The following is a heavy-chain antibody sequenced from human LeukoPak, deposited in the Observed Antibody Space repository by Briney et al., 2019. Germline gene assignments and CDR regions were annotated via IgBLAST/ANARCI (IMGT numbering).Heavy chain of an antibody. CDR2: ISGYNGDT. CDR1: GYTFSKYG. Sequence: ASVKVSCKASGYTFSKYGVGWVRQAPGQGLEWMGWISGYNGDTKYAQKLQGRLTMGTDTSTNTAFMELKNLRSDDTAVYFCARDIRARSSSGLLDYWGQGTLVTVSS. V-gene: IGHV1-18*01. D-gene: IGHD3-22*01. CDR3: ARDIRARSSSGLLDY. J-gene: IGHJ4*02.